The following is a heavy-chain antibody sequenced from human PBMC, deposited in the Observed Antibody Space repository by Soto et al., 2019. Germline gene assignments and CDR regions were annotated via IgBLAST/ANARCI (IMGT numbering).Heavy chain of an antibody. CDR2: ISGSGGST. CDR3: AKASSSSPESKWYYYYSGMDV. D-gene: IGHD6-6*01. Sequence: GGSLRLSCAASGFTFSSYAMSWVRQAPGKGLEWVSAISGSGGSTYYADSVKGRFTISRDNSKNTLYLQMNSLRAEDTAVYYCAKASSSSPESKWYYYYSGMDVWGQGTTVTVSS. CDR1: GFTFSSYA. J-gene: IGHJ6*02. V-gene: IGHV3-23*01.